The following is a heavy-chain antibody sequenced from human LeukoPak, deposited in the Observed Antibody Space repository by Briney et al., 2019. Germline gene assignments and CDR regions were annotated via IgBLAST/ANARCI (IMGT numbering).Heavy chain of an antibody. Sequence: GGSLRLSCAASGFTLSSYWMSWVRQAPGKGLEWVANIKQDGSEKYYVDSVKGRFTISRDNAKNSPYLQMNSLRAEDTAVYYCARVYLYNWNYEYFQHWGQGTLVTVSS. CDR1: GFTLSSYW. CDR3: ARVYLYNWNYEYFQH. J-gene: IGHJ1*01. V-gene: IGHV3-7*01. D-gene: IGHD1-7*01. CDR2: IKQDGSEK.